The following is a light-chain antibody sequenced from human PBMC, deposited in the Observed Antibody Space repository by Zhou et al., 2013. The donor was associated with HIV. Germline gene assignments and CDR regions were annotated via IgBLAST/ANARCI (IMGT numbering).Light chain of an antibody. Sequence: DIQMTQSPSTLSASVGDRVTITCRASQNINTWVAWYQEKPGKAPKLLIYKTSHLAGGVPSRFSGSGSGTEFSLSISSLRPDDFATYYCQQYDNYPYTFGQGTKLEMK. CDR1: QNINTW. CDR2: KTS. J-gene: IGKJ2*01. V-gene: IGKV1-5*03. CDR3: QQYDNYPYT.